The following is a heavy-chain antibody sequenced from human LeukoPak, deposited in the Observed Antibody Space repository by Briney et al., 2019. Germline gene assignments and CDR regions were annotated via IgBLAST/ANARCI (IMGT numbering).Heavy chain of an antibody. CDR3: ARGCESRGILYV. V-gene: IGHV4-34*01. J-gene: IGHJ6*02. Sequence: SETLSLTCAVYGGSFSGYYWSWIRQPPGKGLEWIGEINHSGSTSYNPSLKSRVTISVDTSKNQFSLKLSSVTAADTAVYYCARGCESRGILYVWGQGTTVTVSS. D-gene: IGHD2-15*01. CDR2: INHSGST. CDR1: GGSFSGYY.